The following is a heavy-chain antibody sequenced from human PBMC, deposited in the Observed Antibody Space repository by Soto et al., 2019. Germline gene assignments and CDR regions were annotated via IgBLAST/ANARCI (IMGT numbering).Heavy chain of an antibody. J-gene: IGHJ5*02. CDR2: IIPIFGTA. D-gene: IGHD6-13*01. Sequence: QVQLVQSGAEVKKPGSSVKVSCKASGGTFSTYVISWVRQAPGQGLEWMGGIIPIFGTANYAQKFQGRVTITADKSTSTAYMELSSLTSEDTAVYYCARLTDRAAAARINWFDPWGQGTLVTVSS. CDR3: ARLTDRAAAARINWFDP. V-gene: IGHV1-69*06. CDR1: GGTFSTYV.